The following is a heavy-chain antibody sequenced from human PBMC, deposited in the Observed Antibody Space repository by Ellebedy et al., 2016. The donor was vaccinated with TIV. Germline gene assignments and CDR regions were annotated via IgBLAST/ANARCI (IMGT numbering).Heavy chain of an antibody. CDR1: EFTFSSYS. D-gene: IGHD3-22*01. CDR3: ARTHGDSSGYYFDY. CDR2: ISSSSGYI. V-gene: IGHV3-21*01. J-gene: IGHJ4*02. Sequence: GGSLRLSCAASEFTFSSYSMNWVRQAPGKGLEWVSSISSSSGYIYYADSVKGRFTISRDNAKNSLFLQMNSLRAEDTAVYYCARTHGDSSGYYFDYWGQGTLVTVSS.